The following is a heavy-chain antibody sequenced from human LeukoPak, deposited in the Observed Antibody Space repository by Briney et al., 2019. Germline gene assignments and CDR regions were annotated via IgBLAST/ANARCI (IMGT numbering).Heavy chain of an antibody. D-gene: IGHD4-23*01. J-gene: IGHJ6*02. Sequence: GGSLRLSCAASGFTFSSYGMHWVRQAPGKGLEWVADIWYDGSNKYYADSVKGRFTISRDNSKNTLYLQMNSLRAEDTAVYYWARDSTVVTLRGYYYGMDVWGQGTTVTVSS. CDR2: IWYDGSNK. CDR3: ARDSTVVTLRGYYYGMDV. V-gene: IGHV3-33*01. CDR1: GFTFSSYG.